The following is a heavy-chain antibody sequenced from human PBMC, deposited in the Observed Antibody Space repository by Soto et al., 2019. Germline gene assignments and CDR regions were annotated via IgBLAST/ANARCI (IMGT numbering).Heavy chain of an antibody. Sequence: EVQRVESGGGLVQPGGSLRLSCAASGFTFSSYAMLLFRQAPGKVLEYVSAISSNGGSTYNENSVKGRFTISRDNYNNTLYLQMGSMRAEDMAMSYCARDRGRSGTGSYSFDYWGQGTLVTVSS. J-gene: IGHJ4*02. D-gene: IGHD3-10*01. V-gene: IGHV3-64*01. CDR3: ARDRGRSGTGSYSFDY. CDR1: GFTFSSYA. CDR2: ISSNGGST.